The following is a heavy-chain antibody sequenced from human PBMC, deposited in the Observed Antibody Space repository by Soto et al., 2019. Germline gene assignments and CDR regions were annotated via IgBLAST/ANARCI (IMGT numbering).Heavy chain of an antibody. V-gene: IGHV3-30*18. CDR1: GFTFSSYG. CDR2: ISYDGSNK. J-gene: IGHJ4*02. CDR3: AKDLHGLVPLGPFDY. D-gene: IGHD6-19*01. Sequence: QVQLVESGGGVVQPGRSLRLSCAASGFTFSSYGMHWVRQAPGKGLEWVAVISYDGSNKYYADSVKGRFTISRDNSKNTLYLQMNSLRAEDTAVYYCAKDLHGLVPLGPFDYWGQGTLVTVSS.